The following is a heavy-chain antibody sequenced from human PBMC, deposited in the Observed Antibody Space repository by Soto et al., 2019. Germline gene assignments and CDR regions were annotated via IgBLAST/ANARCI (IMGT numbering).Heavy chain of an antibody. CDR3: ASELDALNWFDP. V-gene: IGHV1-3*01. Sequence: GVPVKLSCKASGYSFTSYAMHWVRQAPGQRLEWMGWINAGNGNTKYSQKFQGRVTITRDTSASTAYMELNSLRDEDTAVYYCASELDALNWFDPWGQGTLVTVSS. CDR2: INAGNGNT. CDR1: GYSFTSYA. J-gene: IGHJ5*02. D-gene: IGHD1-1*01.